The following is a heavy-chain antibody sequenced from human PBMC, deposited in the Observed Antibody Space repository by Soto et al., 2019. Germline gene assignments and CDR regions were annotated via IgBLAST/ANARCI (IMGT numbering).Heavy chain of an antibody. J-gene: IGHJ5*02. Sequence: GGSLILSCAASGFTFRSFTMNWVRQAPGKGLEWVSTISSNSAYIYYTDALRGRFTISRDNAKNSLHLQMNSLRAEDTAVYYCTRDASRDSSARGWFDPWGPGTLVTVSS. CDR2: ISSNSAYI. D-gene: IGHD6-13*01. CDR3: TRDASRDSSARGWFDP. V-gene: IGHV3-21*01. CDR1: GFTFRSFT.